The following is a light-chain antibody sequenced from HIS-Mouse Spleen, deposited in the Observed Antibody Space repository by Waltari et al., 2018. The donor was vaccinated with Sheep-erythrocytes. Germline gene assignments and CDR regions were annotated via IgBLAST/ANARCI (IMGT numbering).Light chain of an antibody. J-gene: IGKJ3*01. V-gene: IGKV1-39*01. Sequence: DIQVTQAPSSLSASVGDRVTINCRASQSISSYLNWYQQKPGKAPKLLNYAPSCLQSWVPSRFSGSGSGTYLTLTLSSLQPEDFATYYCQQSYSTPQFTFGPGTKVDIK. CDR1: QSISSY. CDR2: APS. CDR3: QQSYSTPQFT.